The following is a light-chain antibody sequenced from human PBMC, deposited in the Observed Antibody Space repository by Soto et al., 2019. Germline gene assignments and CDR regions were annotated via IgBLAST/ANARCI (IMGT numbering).Light chain of an antibody. CDR1: SSDVGGYNY. CDR3: SSYTSSSTPV. Sequence: SSLTKPASVSGSPGQSLTISCTGTSSDVGGYNYVSWYQQHPGKAPKLMIYEVSNRPSGVSNRFSGSKSGNTASLTISGLQAEDEADYYCSSYTSSSTPVFGTGTKVTVL. V-gene: IGLV2-14*01. J-gene: IGLJ1*01. CDR2: EVS.